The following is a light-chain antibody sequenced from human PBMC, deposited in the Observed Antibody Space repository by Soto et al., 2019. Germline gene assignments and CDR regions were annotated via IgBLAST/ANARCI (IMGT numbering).Light chain of an antibody. V-gene: IGLV1-40*01. CDR2: GNT. J-gene: IGLJ2*01. CDR3: LSFDSSLSVV. CDR1: SSNIGAGYD. Sequence: QSVLTQPPSVSGAPGQRVTISCTGSSSNIGAGYDVHWYQHIPGRAPKLLIYGNTNRPSGVPDRFSGSKSGTSASLAITGLQAEDEADYYCLSFDSSLSVVFGGGTKLTVL.